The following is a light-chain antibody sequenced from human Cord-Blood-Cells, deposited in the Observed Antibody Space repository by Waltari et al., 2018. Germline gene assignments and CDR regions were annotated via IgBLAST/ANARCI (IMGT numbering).Light chain of an antibody. CDR1: QSVSSSY. CDR3: QQDYNF. J-gene: IGKJ4*01. Sequence: EIVMTQSPATLSLATGERATLSCRASQSVSSSYLSWYQQKPGQAPRLLNYGASTRATGIPARFSGSGSGTDFTLTISSLQPEDFAVYYCQQDYNFFGGGTKVEI. V-gene: IGKV3D-7*01. CDR2: GAS.